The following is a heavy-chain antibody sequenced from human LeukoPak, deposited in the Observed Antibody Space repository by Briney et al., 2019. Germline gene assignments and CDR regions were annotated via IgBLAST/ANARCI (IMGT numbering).Heavy chain of an antibody. CDR1: RFTFSSYS. D-gene: IGHD6-13*01. CDR3: ARDYSSSFCFDP. J-gene: IGHJ5*02. CDR2: ISSSSSYI. V-gene: IGHV3-21*01. Sequence: PGGSLRLSCAASRFTFSSYSMNWVRQAPGKGLEWVSSISSSSSYIYYADSVKGRFTISRDNAKNSLYLQTNSLRAEDTAVYYCARDYSSSFCFDPWGQGTLVTVSS.